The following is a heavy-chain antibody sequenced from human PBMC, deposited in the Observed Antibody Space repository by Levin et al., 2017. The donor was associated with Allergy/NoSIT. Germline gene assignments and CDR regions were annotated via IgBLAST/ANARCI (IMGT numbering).Heavy chain of an antibody. V-gene: IGHV4-4*02. CDR2: IYHSGST. CDR3: ARVSRTPDLLVVDTYSDAFDI. J-gene: IGHJ3*02. Sequence: SETLSLTCAVSGGSISSSNWWSWVRQPPGKGLEWIGEIYHSGSTNYNPSLKSRVTISVDKSKNQFSLKLSSVTAADTAVYYCARVSRTPDLLVVDTYSDAFDIWGQGTMVTVSS. D-gene: IGHD2-15*01. CDR1: GGSISSSNW.